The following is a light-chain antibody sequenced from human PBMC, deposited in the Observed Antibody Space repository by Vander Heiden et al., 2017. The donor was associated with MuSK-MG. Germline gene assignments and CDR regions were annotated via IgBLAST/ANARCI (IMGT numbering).Light chain of an antibody. CDR2: DAS. Sequence: EIVLTQSPATLSLSPGERATLSCRASQSVSRYLDWYQQKPGQAPRLLIYDASNRANGIPDRFSGSGSGTDFTLTSSSLEPEDFAVYYWQQCSNLVTFGGGTKVEIK. V-gene: IGKV3-11*01. CDR1: QSVSRY. J-gene: IGKJ4*01. CDR3: QQCSNLVT.